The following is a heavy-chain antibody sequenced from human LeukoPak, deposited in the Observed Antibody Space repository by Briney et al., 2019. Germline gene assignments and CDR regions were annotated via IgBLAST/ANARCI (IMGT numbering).Heavy chain of an antibody. V-gene: IGHV3-23*01. Sequence: GGSLRLSCAASGFTFSSYAMSWVRQAPGKGLEWVSAIGGSGGSTYYADSVKGRFTISRDNSKNTLYLQMNSLRAEDTAVYYCAKEMGYCSSTSCYTLDYWGQGTLVTVSS. CDR2: IGGSGGST. D-gene: IGHD2-2*02. CDR1: GFTFSSYA. CDR3: AKEMGYCSSTSCYTLDY. J-gene: IGHJ4*02.